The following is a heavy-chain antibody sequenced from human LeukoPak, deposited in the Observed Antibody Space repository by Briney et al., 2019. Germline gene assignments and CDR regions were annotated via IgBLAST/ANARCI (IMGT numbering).Heavy chain of an antibody. J-gene: IGHJ6*02. CDR2: INPNSGGT. Sequence: ASVKVSCKASGYTFTSYAMNWVRQAPGQGLEWMGWINPNSGGTNYAQKFQGWVTMTRDTSISTAYMELSRLRSDDTAVYYCARALYGSGLDVWGQGTTVTVSS. V-gene: IGHV1-2*04. D-gene: IGHD3-10*01. CDR1: GYTFTSYA. CDR3: ARALYGSGLDV.